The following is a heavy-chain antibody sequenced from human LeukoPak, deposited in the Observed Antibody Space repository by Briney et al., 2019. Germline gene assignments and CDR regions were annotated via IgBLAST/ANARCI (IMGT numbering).Heavy chain of an antibody. V-gene: IGHV1-69*04. J-gene: IGHJ4*02. CDR1: GGTFSSYA. D-gene: IGHD3-16*01. Sequence: SVKVSCKASGGTFSSYAISWVRQAPGQGLEWMGRIIPILGIANYAQKFQGRVTITADKSTSTAYMELSSLRSEDTAVYYCARDRSNRITFGGVSPDYWGQGTLVTVSS. CDR3: ARDRSNRITFGGVSPDY. CDR2: IIPILGIA.